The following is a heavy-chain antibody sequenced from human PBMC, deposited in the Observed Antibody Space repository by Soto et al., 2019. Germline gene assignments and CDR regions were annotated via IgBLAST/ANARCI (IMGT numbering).Heavy chain of an antibody. J-gene: IGHJ4*02. D-gene: IGHD6-13*01. CDR3: ASIAAAGSWGY. V-gene: IGHV3-30*03. CDR1: GFTFSSYG. Sequence: QVQLVESGGGVVQPGRSLRLSCAASGFTFSSYGMHWVRQAPGKGLEWVAVISYDGSNKYYADSVKGRFTISRDNSKNTLYLQMNSLRAEDTAVYYCASIAAAGSWGYWGQGTLVTVSS. CDR2: ISYDGSNK.